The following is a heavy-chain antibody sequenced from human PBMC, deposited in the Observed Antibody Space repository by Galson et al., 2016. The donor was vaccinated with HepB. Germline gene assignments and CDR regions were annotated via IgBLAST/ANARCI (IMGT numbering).Heavy chain of an antibody. CDR3: AKTSPYGTSWAGAFDV. CDR2: ISRGGGGGT. D-gene: IGHD3-10*01. J-gene: IGHJ3*01. V-gene: IGHV3-23*01. CDR1: GFIFSNFA. Sequence: SLRLSCAGSGFIFSNFAMIWVRQAPGKGLEWVSAISRGGGGGTYYADSVRGRFTISRDNSKNTLYLQLNGLRGDNSAVYYCAKTSPYGTSWAGAFDVWGQGTVVTDSS.